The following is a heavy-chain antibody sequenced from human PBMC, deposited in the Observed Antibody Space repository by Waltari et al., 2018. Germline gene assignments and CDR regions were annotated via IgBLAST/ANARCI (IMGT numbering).Heavy chain of an antibody. V-gene: IGHV4-34*01. CDR3: ARGTDSSGYYYDY. D-gene: IGHD3-22*01. CDR1: GGSFSGYY. J-gene: IGHJ4*02. CDR2: INHSGST. Sequence: QVQLQQWGAGLLKPSETLSLTCAADGGSFSGYYWRWIRQPPGKGLEWIGEINHSGSTNYNPSLKSRVTISVDTSKNQFSLKLSSVTAADTAVYYCARGTDSSGYYYDYWGQGTLVTVSS.